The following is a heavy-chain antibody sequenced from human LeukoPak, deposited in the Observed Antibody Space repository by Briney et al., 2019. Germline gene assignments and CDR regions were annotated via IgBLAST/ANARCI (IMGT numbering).Heavy chain of an antibody. Sequence: QPGGSLRLSCAASGFTFSNYGMHWVRQAPGKGLEWVAVMSSDGSNKKYADSVKGRFTISRDNSKNTLYLQMNSLRTEDTAVYYCANCRGYSYGPDYWGQGTLVTVSS. J-gene: IGHJ4*02. V-gene: IGHV3-30*18. D-gene: IGHD5-18*01. CDR1: GFTFSNYG. CDR3: ANCRGYSYGPDY. CDR2: MSSDGSNK.